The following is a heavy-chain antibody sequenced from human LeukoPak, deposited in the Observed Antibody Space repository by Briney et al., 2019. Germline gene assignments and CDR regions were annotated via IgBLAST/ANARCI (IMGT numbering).Heavy chain of an antibody. V-gene: IGHV7-4-1*02. CDR2: INTNTGNP. D-gene: IGHD3-10*01. J-gene: IGHJ4*02. CDR3: ARVDAVWFGDPRRDGYFDY. Sequence: ASVKVSCKASGYTFTSYAMNWVRQAPGQGLEWMGWINTNTGNPTYAQGFTGRFVFSLDTSVSTAYLQISSLKAEDTAVYYCARVDAVWFGDPRRDGYFDYWGQGTWSPSPQ. CDR1: GYTFTSYA.